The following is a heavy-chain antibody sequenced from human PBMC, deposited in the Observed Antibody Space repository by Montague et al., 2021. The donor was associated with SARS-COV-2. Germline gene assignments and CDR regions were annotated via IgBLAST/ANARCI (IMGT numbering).Heavy chain of an antibody. Sequence: SLRLSCAASGFTFDDYGMSWVRQAPGKGLEWVSGINWNDGSTGYADSVKGRFTISRDNAKNSLYLQMNSLRAEDTALYYCAKQLWFGELFHPWGQGTLVTVSS. CDR3: AKQLWFGELFHP. CDR1: GFTFDDYG. CDR2: INWNDGST. V-gene: IGHV3-20*04. D-gene: IGHD3-10*01. J-gene: IGHJ5*02.